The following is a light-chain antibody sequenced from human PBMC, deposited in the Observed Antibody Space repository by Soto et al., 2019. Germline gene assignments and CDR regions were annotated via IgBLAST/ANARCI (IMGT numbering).Light chain of an antibody. Sequence: QAVVTQEPSLPVSPGGTVTLTCGSSTGAVTSGHFPYWFQQKPGQAPRTLIYDTTNRHSWTPARFSGFLLGGKAALTLSGAQPEDEAEYYCLLTYAGTWVFGGGTKLTVL. J-gene: IGLJ3*02. CDR1: TGAVTSGHF. CDR2: DTT. V-gene: IGLV7-46*01. CDR3: LLTYAGTWV.